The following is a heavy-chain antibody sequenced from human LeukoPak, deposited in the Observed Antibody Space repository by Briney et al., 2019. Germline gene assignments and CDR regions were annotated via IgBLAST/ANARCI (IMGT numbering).Heavy chain of an antibody. J-gene: IGHJ3*02. CDR1: GGSFSGYY. D-gene: IGHD2-2*01. CDR2: INHSGST. V-gene: IGHV4-34*01. Sequence: SETLSLTCAVYGGSFSGYYWSWIRQPPGKGLEWIGEINHSGSTNYNPSLKSRVTISVDTSKNQSSLKLSSVTAADTAVYYCARGSRYCSSTSCDAFDIWGQGTMVTVSS. CDR3: ARGSRYCSSTSCDAFDI.